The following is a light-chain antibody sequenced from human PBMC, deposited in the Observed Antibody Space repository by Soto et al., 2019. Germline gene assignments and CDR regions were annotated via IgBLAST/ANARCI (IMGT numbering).Light chain of an antibody. V-gene: IGKV3-15*01. CDR2: GIS. J-gene: IGKJ5*01. CDR3: QQYSKWPIT. CDR1: QSVNSN. Sequence: EMVMTQSPAILSVSPGESATLSCRASQSVNSNYLAWYQQHPGLPPRLLIYGISTRATGIPARFSGSGSGTEFSLTISSLQSEDFAVYYCQQYSKWPITFGQGTRLEIK.